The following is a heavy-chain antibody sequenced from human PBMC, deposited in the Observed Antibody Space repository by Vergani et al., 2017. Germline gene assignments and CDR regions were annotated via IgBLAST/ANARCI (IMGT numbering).Heavy chain of an antibody. J-gene: IGHJ4*02. V-gene: IGHV4-30-4*08. Sequence: QVPLHESCPGLVKPSQILSLICTVSGGPISSGDHYWSWTRYRPGKGLEWIGYIYYSGSTYYNPSHKSRVTIPVDTSKNQFSLKLSSVTAADTAVYYCARDRSRDGYNCAVDYWGQGTLVTVSS. D-gene: IGHD5-24*01. CDR1: GGPISSGDHY. CDR3: ARDRSRDGYNCAVDY. CDR2: IYYSGST.